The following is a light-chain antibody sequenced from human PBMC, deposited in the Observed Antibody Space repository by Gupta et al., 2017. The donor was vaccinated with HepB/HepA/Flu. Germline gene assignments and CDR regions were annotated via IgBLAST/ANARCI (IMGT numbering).Light chain of an antibody. CDR1: SSNIGSNY. V-gene: IGLV1-47*01. CDR2: RNN. CDR3: AAWDDSLSGFYV. J-gene: IGLJ1*01. Sequence: QSVLTQPPSASGTPGQRVTISCSGSSSNIGSNYVYWYQPRPGTAPKLLIYRNNQRPSGVPDRFSGSKSGTSASLAISGLRSEDEADYYCAAWDDSLSGFYVFGTGTKVTVL.